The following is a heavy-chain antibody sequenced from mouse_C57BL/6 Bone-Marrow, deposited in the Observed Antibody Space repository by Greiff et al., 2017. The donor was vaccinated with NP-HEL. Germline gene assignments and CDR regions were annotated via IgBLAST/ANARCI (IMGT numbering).Heavy chain of an antibody. V-gene: IGHV5-6*01. CDR2: ISSGGSYT. J-gene: IGHJ4*01. Sequence: EVQVVESGGDLVKPGGSLNLSCAASGFTFSSYGMSWVRQTPDKRLEWVATISSGGSYTYYPDSVKGRFTISRDNAKNTLYLQMSSLKSEDTAMYYCARQGIYYGNYGAMDYWGQGTSVTVSS. CDR3: ARQGIYYGNYGAMDY. CDR1: GFTFSSYG. D-gene: IGHD2-1*01.